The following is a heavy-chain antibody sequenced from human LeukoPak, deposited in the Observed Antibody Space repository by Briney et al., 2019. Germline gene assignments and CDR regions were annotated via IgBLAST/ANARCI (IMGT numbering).Heavy chain of an antibody. CDR3: ARDLGGTMIDYYYYMDV. J-gene: IGHJ6*03. D-gene: IGHD5-12*01. CDR1: GFTFSSYA. Sequence: GGSLRLSCAASGFTFSSYAMSWVRQAPGKGLEWVSAISGSGGSTYYADSVKGRFTISRDNAKNTLYLQMNSLRAEDTAVYYCARDLGGTMIDYYYYMDVWGKGTTVTVSS. CDR2: ISGSGGST. V-gene: IGHV3-23*01.